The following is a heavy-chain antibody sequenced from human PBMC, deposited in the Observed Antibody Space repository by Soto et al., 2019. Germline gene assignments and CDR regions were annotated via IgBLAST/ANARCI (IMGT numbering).Heavy chain of an antibody. V-gene: IGHV4-34*01. D-gene: IGHD1-26*01. Sequence: PSETLSLTCAVYGGSFSGYYWSWIRQPPGKGLEWIGEINHSGSTNYNPSLKSRVTISVDTSKNQFSLKLSSVTAADTAVYYCARGRGRPHTYYYYYMDVWGKGTTVTV. CDR1: GGSFSGYY. CDR3: ARGRGRPHTYYYYYMDV. CDR2: INHSGST. J-gene: IGHJ6*03.